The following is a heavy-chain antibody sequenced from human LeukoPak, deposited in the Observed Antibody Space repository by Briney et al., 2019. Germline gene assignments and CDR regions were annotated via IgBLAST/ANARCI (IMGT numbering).Heavy chain of an antibody. CDR3: ARDIGDYSNPTQAD. D-gene: IGHD4-11*01. CDR2: IIPILGIA. J-gene: IGHJ4*02. CDR1: GGTFSSYA. V-gene: IGHV1-69*04. Sequence: ASVKVSCKASGGTFSSYAISWVRQAPGQGLEWMGRIIPILGIANYAQKFQGRVTITADKSTSTAYMELSSLRSEDTAVYYCARDIGDYSNPTQADWGQGTLVTVSS.